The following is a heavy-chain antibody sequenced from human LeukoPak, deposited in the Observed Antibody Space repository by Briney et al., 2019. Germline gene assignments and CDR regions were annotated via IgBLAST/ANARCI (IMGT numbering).Heavy chain of an antibody. CDR3: ARYYYDSRLFDY. CDR2: INHSGST. V-gene: IGHV4-34*01. CDR1: GGSFRGYS. D-gene: IGHD3-22*01. Sequence: PSETLSLTCAVYGGSFRGYSWSWIRQPPGKGLKWIGEINHSGSTNYNPSLKSRVTISVDTSRNQFSLNLSSVTAADTAVYYCARYYYDSRLFDYWGQGTLVTVSS. J-gene: IGHJ4*02.